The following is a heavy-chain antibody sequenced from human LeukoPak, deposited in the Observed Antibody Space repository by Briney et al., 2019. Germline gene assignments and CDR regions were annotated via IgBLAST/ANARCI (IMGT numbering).Heavy chain of an antibody. CDR2: IKSKTDGGTT. CDR1: GFTFSNAW. J-gene: IGHJ6*03. V-gene: IGHV3-15*01. Sequence: GGSLRLSCAASGFTFSNAWMSWVRQAPGKGLEWVGRIKSKTDGGTTDYAAPVKGRFTISRDDSKNTLYLQMNSLKTEDTAVYYCTTDLAAAIYYYYYMDVWGKGTTVTVSS. D-gene: IGHD2-15*01. CDR3: TTDLAAAIYYYYYMDV.